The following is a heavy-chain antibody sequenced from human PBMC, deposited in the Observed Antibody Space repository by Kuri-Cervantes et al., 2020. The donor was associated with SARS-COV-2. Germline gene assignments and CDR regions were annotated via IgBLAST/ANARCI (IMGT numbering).Heavy chain of an antibody. J-gene: IGHJ3*02. CDR3: ELSGGYYEGDAFDI. V-gene: IGHV1-2*02. Sequence: ASVKVSCKASGYTFTGYYMHWVRQAPGQGLEWMGWINPNSGGTNYAQKFQGRVTMTRDTSISTACMELSRLRSDDTAVYYCELSGGYYEGDAFDIWGQGTMVTVSS. CDR2: INPNSGGT. CDR1: GYTFTGYY. D-gene: IGHD1-26*01.